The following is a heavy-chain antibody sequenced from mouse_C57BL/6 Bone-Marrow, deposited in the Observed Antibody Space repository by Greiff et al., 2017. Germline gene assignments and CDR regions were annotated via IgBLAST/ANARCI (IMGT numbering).Heavy chain of an antibody. D-gene: IGHD1-1*01. Sequence: QVQLQQSGAELARPGASVKLSCKASGYTFTSYGISWVKQRTGQGLEWIGEIYPRSGNTYYNEKFKGKATLTADKSSSTAYMQLSSLTSEDSAVYFCARSHYYGSSHWYFDVGGTGTTVTVSS. CDR1: GYTFTSYG. J-gene: IGHJ1*03. CDR2: IYPRSGNT. CDR3: ARSHYYGSSHWYFDV. V-gene: IGHV1-81*01.